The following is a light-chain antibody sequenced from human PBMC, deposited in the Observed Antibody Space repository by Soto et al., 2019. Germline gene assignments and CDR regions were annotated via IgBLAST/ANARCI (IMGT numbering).Light chain of an antibody. CDR1: HGVSSSS. Sequence: EIVLTQSPGTLSLSPGERATLSCRASHGVSSSSLAWFQQKPGQAPRVVMYGASRRAPGIPDRFSGSGSGTDFTLSISRLEPEDFAVYYCHYCGTSPYTFGQGTKLAIK. CDR2: GAS. V-gene: IGKV3-20*01. CDR3: HYCGTSPYT. J-gene: IGKJ2*01.